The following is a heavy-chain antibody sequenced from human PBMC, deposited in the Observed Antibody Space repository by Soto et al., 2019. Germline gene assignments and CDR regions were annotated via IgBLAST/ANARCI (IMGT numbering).Heavy chain of an antibody. D-gene: IGHD3-16*01. V-gene: IGHV3-30*03. CDR2: ISHDGKQT. CDR1: GVTFKDYG. J-gene: IGHJ2*01. Sequence: GGSLRLSCGAPGVTFKDYGMHWVRQAPGKGLEGVAVISHDGKQTYYADSVKGRFTISKDKSKRTLFLQMNSLRVDDTAVYYCARDGWGSNWYSDLWGRGTLVTVSS. CDR3: ARDGWGSNWYSDL.